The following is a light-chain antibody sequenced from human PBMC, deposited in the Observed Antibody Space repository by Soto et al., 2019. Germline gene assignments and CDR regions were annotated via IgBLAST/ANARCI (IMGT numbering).Light chain of an antibody. CDR1: QSVSGW. CDR2: KAS. CDR3: QQYNIYSWT. V-gene: IGKV1-5*03. Sequence: DIQMTQSPSTLSASVGDTVTVTCRASQSVSGWLAWYQQKPGKAPNLLIYKASSLESGVPSRFSGSGSGTEFTLTLSSLQPDDFATYYCQQYNIYSWTFGQGTKVDVK. J-gene: IGKJ1*01.